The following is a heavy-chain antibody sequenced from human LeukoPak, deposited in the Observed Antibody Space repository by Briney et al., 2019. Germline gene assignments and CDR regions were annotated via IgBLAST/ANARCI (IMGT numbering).Heavy chain of an antibody. CDR2: IYYSGST. CDR3: ARARFSSSWLGMDV. V-gene: IGHV4-59*01. J-gene: IGHJ6*02. Sequence: SETLSLTCTVSGGSITSYYWSWILQPPGKGLEWIGYIYYSGSTNYNPPLTSRVTISVDTSKNQFSLKLRSVTAADTAVYYCARARFSSSWLGMDVWGQGTTVTVSS. D-gene: IGHD6-13*01. CDR1: GGSITSYY.